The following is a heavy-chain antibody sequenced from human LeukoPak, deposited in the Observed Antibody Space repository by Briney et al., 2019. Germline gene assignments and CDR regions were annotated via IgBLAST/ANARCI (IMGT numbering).Heavy chain of an antibody. CDR2: FDPEDGET. Sequence: ASVKVSCKVSGYTLTELSMHWVRQAPGKGLEGRGGFDPEDGETIYAQKFQGRVTMTEDTSTDRAYMGLSSLSSEDTAVYYCATASPSAAGDRQYYYYYMDVWGKGTTVTISS. J-gene: IGHJ6*03. D-gene: IGHD6-13*01. CDR1: GYTLTELS. CDR3: ATASPSAAGDRQYYYYYMDV. V-gene: IGHV1-24*01.